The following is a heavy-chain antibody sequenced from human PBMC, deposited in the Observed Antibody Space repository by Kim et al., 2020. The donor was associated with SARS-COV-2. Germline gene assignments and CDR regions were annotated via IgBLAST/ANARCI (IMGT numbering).Heavy chain of an antibody. J-gene: IGHJ5*02. Sequence: SVKVSCKASGGTFSSYAISWVRQAPGQGLEWMGGIIPIFGTANYAQKFQGRVTITADESTSTAYMELSSLRSEDTAVYYCARGRYCSGGSCGLVWFDPWGQGTLVTVSS. CDR2: IIPIFGTA. CDR3: ARGRYCSGGSCGLVWFDP. D-gene: IGHD2-15*01. CDR1: GGTFSSYA. V-gene: IGHV1-69*13.